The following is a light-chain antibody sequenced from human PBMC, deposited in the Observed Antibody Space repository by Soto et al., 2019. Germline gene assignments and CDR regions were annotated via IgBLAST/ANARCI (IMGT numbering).Light chain of an antibody. CDR3: QQYGSSPRT. CDR1: QTVRSSS. Sequence: EIVMTQSPATLSVSPGARATLSRRASQTVRSSSLAWYQQKPGQAPRIXIFGASTRAAGFPDRFSGSGSGTEFTLTISRLQPEDFAVYYCQQYGSSPRTFGQGTKVDI. V-gene: IGKV3-20*01. J-gene: IGKJ1*01. CDR2: GAS.